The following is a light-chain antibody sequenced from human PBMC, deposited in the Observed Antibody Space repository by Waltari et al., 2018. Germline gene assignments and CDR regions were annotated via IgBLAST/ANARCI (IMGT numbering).Light chain of an antibody. CDR2: KDT. V-gene: IGLV3-27*01. CDR1: ILAEKY. Sequence: SYELTQPSSVSVSPGQTARITCSGDILAEKYVRWFQQRPGQAPVVVIYKDTERPSGTPARFSGSTSGTSVTLTVSGVQADDEADYYCFCAADMTEIFGGGTRLTVL. J-gene: IGLJ2*01. CDR3: FCAADMTEI.